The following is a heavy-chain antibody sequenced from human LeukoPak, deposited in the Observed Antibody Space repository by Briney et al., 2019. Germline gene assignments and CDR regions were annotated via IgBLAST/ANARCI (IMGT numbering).Heavy chain of an antibody. D-gene: IGHD3-16*01. CDR3: ARGAFGFDYYYGMDV. V-gene: IGHV1-46*01. CDR1: GYTFTGYY. CDR2: INPSGGST. Sequence: GASVKVSYTASGYTFTGYYVHWVRQAPGQGLEWMGIINPSGGSTSYAQKFQGRVTMTRDTSTSTVYMELSSLRSEDTAVYYCARGAFGFDYYYGMDVWGQGTTVTVSS. J-gene: IGHJ6*02.